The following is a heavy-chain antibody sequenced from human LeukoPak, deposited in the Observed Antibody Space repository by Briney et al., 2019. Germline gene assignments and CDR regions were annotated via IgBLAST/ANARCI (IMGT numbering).Heavy chain of an antibody. CDR1: GYTFTSYD. V-gene: IGHV1-8*02. CDR3: ASQKGSRGAFDV. J-gene: IGHJ3*01. Sequence: ASVKVSCKASGYTFTSYDINWVRQATGQGLEWMGWMSPNSGKTGYAQKFQGRVTMTRNTSISTAYMELSSLRSDDTAVYYCASQKGSRGAFDVWGQGTMVTVSS. CDR2: MSPNSGKT. D-gene: IGHD3-10*01.